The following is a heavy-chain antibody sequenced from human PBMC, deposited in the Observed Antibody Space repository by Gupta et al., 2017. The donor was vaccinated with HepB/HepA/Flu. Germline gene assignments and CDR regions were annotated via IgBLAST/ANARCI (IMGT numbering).Heavy chain of an antibody. CDR3: AREARARGPVPGDVDY. D-gene: IGHD7-27*01. CDR2: ISAYNGNT. V-gene: IGHV1-18*01. J-gene: IGHJ4*02. CDR1: GYTFTSYG. Sequence: QVQLVQSGAEVKKPGASVKVSCKASGYTFTSYGISWVRQAPGQGLEWMGWISAYNGNTNYAQELQGRVTMTTDTSTSTAYMELRSLRSDDTAVYYCAREARARGPVPGDVDYWGQGTLVTVSS.